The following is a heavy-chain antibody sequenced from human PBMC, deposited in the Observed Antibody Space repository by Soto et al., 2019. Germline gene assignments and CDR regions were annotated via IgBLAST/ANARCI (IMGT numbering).Heavy chain of an antibody. CDR1: GGTFSKYA. V-gene: IGHV1-69*06. CDR3: ARPLRDRNFKDGMAV. CDR2: TIPMFGPP. Sequence: VQLVQSGAEMQQPGASVRVSCKASGGTFSKYAFSWVRQAPGQGLEWLGGTIPMFGPPNYAQKFRGRVAISADNSTVTVYMELSSPKPEDTAVHLCARPLRDRNFKDGMAVWGQGTTVTGAS. D-gene: IGHD3-22*01. J-gene: IGHJ6*02.